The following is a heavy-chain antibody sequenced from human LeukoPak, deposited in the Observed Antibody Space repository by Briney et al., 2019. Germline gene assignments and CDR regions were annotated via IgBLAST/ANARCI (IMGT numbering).Heavy chain of an antibody. CDR3: ARAGSGTVVVPAAMYYYYGMDV. J-gene: IGHJ6*02. V-gene: IGHV1-69*13. Sequence: SVKVSCKASGYTFTSYYMHWVRQAPGQGLEWMGGIIPIFGTANYAQKFQGRVTITADESTSTAYMELSSLRSEDTAVYYCARAGSGTVVVPAAMYYYYGMDVWGQGTTVTVSS. D-gene: IGHD2-2*01. CDR1: GYTFTSYY. CDR2: IIPIFGTA.